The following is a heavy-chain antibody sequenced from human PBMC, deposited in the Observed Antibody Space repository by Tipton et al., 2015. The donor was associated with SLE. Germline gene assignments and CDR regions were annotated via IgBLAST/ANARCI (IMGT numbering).Heavy chain of an antibody. Sequence: QLVQSGVEVKKPGESLKISCEGSGFSFPNYWIGWLRQMPGKGLEFMGIIYVGDSNTKYSPSFQGQVTISVDKSISTAYLQWSSLKASDTGMYYCARGGTTVVPYAFDIWSQGTKVTVSS. CDR3: ARGGTTVVPYAFDI. CDR2: IYVGDSNT. D-gene: IGHD4-23*01. J-gene: IGHJ3*02. V-gene: IGHV5-51*03. CDR1: GFSFPNYW.